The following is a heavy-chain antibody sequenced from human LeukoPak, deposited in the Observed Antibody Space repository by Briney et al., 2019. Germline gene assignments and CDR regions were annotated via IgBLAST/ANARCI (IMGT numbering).Heavy chain of an antibody. CDR3: ARAGRNRFDY. Sequence: SETLSLTCAVYGGSFSGYYWSWIRQPPGKGLEWIGEINHSGSTNYNPSLKSRVTISVDTSKNQFSLKLSSVTAADTAVYYCARAGRNRFDYWGQGTLVTVSS. V-gene: IGHV4-34*01. CDR2: INHSGST. CDR1: GGSFSGYY. J-gene: IGHJ4*02. D-gene: IGHD1-1*01.